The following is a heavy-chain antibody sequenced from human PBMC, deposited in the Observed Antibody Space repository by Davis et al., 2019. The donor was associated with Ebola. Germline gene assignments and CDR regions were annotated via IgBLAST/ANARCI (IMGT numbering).Heavy chain of an antibody. CDR3: ARVDGRNYYGSGSGFDP. V-gene: IGHV4-4*02. D-gene: IGHD3-10*01. J-gene: IGHJ5*02. Sequence: PSETLSLTCAVSGGSISSSNWWSWVRQPPGKGLEWIGEIYHSGSTNYNPSLKSRVTISVDKSKNQFSLKLSSVTAADTAVYYCARVDGRNYYGSGSGFDPWGQGTLVTVSS. CDR2: IYHSGST. CDR1: GGSISSSNW.